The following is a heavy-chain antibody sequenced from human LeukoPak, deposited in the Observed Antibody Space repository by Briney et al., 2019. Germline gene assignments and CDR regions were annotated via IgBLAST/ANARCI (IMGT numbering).Heavy chain of an antibody. CDR3: ARLYCSSSSCYSDY. CDR1: GYTFTDYY. Sequence: GVSVKVSCKASGYTFTDYYMHWVRQAPGQGLEWMGWINPNSGGTNYAQKFQGRVTMARDTSISTAYMELSRLRSDDTAVYYCARLYCSSSSCYSDYWGQGTLVTVSS. CDR2: INPNSGGT. D-gene: IGHD2-2*01. J-gene: IGHJ4*02. V-gene: IGHV1-2*02.